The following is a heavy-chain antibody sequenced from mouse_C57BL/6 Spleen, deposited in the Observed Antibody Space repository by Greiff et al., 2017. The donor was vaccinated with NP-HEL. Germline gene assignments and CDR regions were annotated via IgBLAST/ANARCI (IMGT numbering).Heavy chain of an antibody. D-gene: IGHD2-4*01. Sequence: QVQLQQSGAELAKPGASVKLSCKASGYTFTSYWMHWVKQRPGQGLEWIGYINPSSGYTKYNQKFKDKATLTADKSSSTAYMQLSSLTCEDSAVYYCARAGYYDYDDPLYYAMDDWGQGTSVTVSS. CDR3: ARAGYYDYDDPLYYAMDD. J-gene: IGHJ4*01. CDR1: GYTFTSYW. CDR2: INPSSGYT. V-gene: IGHV1-7*01.